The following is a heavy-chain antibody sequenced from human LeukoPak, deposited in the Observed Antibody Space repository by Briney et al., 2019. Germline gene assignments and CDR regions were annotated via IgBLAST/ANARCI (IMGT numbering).Heavy chain of an antibody. CDR2: ISYDGSNK. CDR1: GFTFSSYG. V-gene: IGHV3-30*18. J-gene: IGHJ4*02. Sequence: GGSLRLSCAASGFTFSSYGMHWVRQAPGKGLEWVAVISYDGSNKYYADSVKGRFTISRDNSKNTLYLQMNSLRAEDTAVYYCAKAGLYSGSYYLQLAYWGQGTLVTVSS. CDR3: AKAGLYSGSYYLQLAY. D-gene: IGHD1-26*01.